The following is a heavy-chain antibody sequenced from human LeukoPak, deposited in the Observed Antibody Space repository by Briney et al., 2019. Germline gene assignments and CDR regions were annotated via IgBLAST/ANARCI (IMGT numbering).Heavy chain of an antibody. V-gene: IGHV3-23*01. J-gene: IGHJ4*02. CDR1: GFTFSNYA. CDR3: AKYCSSTSCLTQDDY. CDR2: ITGSGSTT. D-gene: IGHD2-2*01. Sequence: GASLRLSCAASGFTFSNYAMSWVRQAPGKGLEWLSAITGSGSTTYYAHSVKGRFTSSRDNSKNTLYLQMNTLRAEDTAVYYCAKYCSSTSCLTQDDYWGQGTLVTVSS.